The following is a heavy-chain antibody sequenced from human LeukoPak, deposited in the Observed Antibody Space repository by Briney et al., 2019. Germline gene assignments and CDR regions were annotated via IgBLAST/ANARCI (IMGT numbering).Heavy chain of an antibody. Sequence: PGRSLRLSSAASGFTFSSYGMHWVRQAPGKGLEWVAVIWYDGSNKYYADSVKGRFTISRDNSKNTLYLQMNSLRAEGTAVYYCARDGGSYGGGYFDYWGQGTLVTVSS. CDR1: GFTFSSYG. V-gene: IGHV3-33*01. J-gene: IGHJ4*02. CDR2: IWYDGSNK. D-gene: IGHD1-26*01. CDR3: ARDGGSYGGGYFDY.